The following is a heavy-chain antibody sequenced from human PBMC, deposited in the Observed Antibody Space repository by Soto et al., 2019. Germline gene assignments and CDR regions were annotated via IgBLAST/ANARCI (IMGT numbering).Heavy chain of an antibody. V-gene: IGHV3-49*04. CDR3: LLWPRGDYYYYGMDV. Sequence: EVQLVESGGGLVQPGRSLRLSCTASGFTFGDYAMSWVRQAPGKGLEWVGFIRSKAYGGTPEYAASVKGRFTISRNDSQSSAYLPMTSLKSEDTDVYYCLLWPRGDYYYYGMDVWGQGTTVTVSS. D-gene: IGHD3-16*01. J-gene: IGHJ6*02. CDR2: IRSKAYGGTP. CDR1: GFTFGDYA.